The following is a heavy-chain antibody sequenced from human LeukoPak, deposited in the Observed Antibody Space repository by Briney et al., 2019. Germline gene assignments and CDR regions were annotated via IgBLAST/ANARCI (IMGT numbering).Heavy chain of an antibody. Sequence: ASVKVSCKASGYTFTSYGISWVRQAPGQGLEWMGWISAYNGNTNYAQKLQGRVTMTTDTSTSTAYMELRSLRSNDTAVYYCARYGGNRDYYYGMDVWGQGTTVTVSS. D-gene: IGHD4-23*01. J-gene: IGHJ6*02. V-gene: IGHV1-18*01. CDR3: ARYGGNRDYYYGMDV. CDR2: ISAYNGNT. CDR1: GYTFTSYG.